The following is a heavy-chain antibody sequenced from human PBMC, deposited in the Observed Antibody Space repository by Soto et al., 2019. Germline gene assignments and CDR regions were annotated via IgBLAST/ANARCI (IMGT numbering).Heavy chain of an antibody. Sequence: GGSLRLSCAASGFTFSSYAMSWVRQAPGKGLEWVSAISGSGGSTYYADSVKGRFTISRDNSKNTLYLQINSLRAEDTAVYYCAKGLTGYYMMYYFDYWGQGTLVTVSS. J-gene: IGHJ4*02. CDR3: AKGLTGYYMMYYFDY. V-gene: IGHV3-23*01. CDR1: GFTFSSYA. CDR2: ISGSGGST. D-gene: IGHD3-9*01.